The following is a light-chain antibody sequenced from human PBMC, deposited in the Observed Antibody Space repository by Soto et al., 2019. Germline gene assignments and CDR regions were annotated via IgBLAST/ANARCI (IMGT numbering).Light chain of an antibody. CDR2: GAS. Sequence: DIVMTQSPATLSVSPGERATLSCRASQSVSNNLAWYQQKPGQAPRLLIYGASTRATGIPARFSGSGSDTEFTLTISSLQSEDFAVYYCQQYSNWRLTFGQGTKVEIK. CDR3: QQYSNWRLT. V-gene: IGKV3-15*01. CDR1: QSVSNN. J-gene: IGKJ1*01.